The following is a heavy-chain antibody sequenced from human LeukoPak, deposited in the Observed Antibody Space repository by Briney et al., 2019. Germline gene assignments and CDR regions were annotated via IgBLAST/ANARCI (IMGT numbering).Heavy chain of an antibody. CDR1: GFTFSTYA. CDR3: ATDRDNSRQKRFDY. D-gene: IGHD1-1*01. V-gene: IGHV3-7*01. J-gene: IGHJ4*02. CDR2: INQDGSEK. Sequence: PGGSLRLSCAASGFTFSTYAINWVRQAPGKGLEWVANINQDGSEKNYVASVKGRYIITKDNADNSLYLQKNSLGAEETAVYYCATDRDNSRQKRFDYWGQGTLVTVSS.